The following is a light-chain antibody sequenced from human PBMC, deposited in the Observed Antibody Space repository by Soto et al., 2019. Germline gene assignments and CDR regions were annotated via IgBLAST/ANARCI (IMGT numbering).Light chain of an antibody. CDR3: FSFTTDWTHV. CDR1: SSDIGAYNY. J-gene: IGLJ1*01. CDR2: EVS. V-gene: IGLV2-14*01. Sequence: HSVLTQPASVSGSPGQSITISCTGSSSDIGAYNYVSWFQQYPGKATKLIISEVSNRPSGVSNRFSGSKSGTAASLTISGLQTEDEADYFCFSFTTDWTHVFGTGTKVTVL.